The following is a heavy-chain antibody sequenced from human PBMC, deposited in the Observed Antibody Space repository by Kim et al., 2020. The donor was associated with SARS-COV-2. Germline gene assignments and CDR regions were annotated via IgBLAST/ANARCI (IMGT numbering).Heavy chain of an antibody. Sequence: GESLKISCKGSGYSFTNYWISWVRQMPGKGLEWMGRIDPSDSYINYSPSFQGHVTISVDKSISTAYLQWSSLKASDTAMYYCARLGGESSGWYTHVGYWGQGTLVTVSS. CDR1: GYSFTNYW. CDR2: IDPSDSYI. J-gene: IGHJ4*02. CDR3: ARLGGESSGWYTHVGY. D-gene: IGHD6-19*01. V-gene: IGHV5-10-1*01.